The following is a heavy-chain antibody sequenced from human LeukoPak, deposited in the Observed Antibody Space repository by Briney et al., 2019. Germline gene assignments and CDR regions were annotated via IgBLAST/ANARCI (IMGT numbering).Heavy chain of an antibody. V-gene: IGHV3-64*01. CDR1: GFTFSSYA. D-gene: IGHD3-10*01. J-gene: IGHJ5*02. CDR3: ARDRYYGSGPGFNWFDP. Sequence: GGSLRLSCAASGFTFSSYAMHWVRQAPGKGLEYVSAISSNGGSTYYANSVKGRFTISRDNSKNTLYLQIGSLRAEDMAVYYCARDRYYGSGPGFNWFDPWGQGTLVTVSS. CDR2: ISSNGGST.